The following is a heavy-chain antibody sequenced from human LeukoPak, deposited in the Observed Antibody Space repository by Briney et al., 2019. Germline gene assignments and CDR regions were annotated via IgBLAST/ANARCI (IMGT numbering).Heavy chain of an antibody. CDR3: ARREVEVPAAIGYYYYYYMDV. D-gene: IGHD2-2*01. V-gene: IGHV3-7*01. CDR1: GFTFSSYW. J-gene: IGHJ6*03. Sequence: GGSLRLSCAASGFTFSSYWMSWVRQAPGKGLEWVANIKQDGSEKYYVDPVKGRFTISRDNAKNSLYLQMNSLRAEDTAVYYCARREVEVPAAIGYYYYYYMDVWGKGTTVTVSS. CDR2: IKQDGSEK.